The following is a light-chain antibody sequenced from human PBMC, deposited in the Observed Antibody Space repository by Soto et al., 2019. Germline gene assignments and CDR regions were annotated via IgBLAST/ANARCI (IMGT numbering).Light chain of an antibody. CDR1: SSDVGGYNY. CDR3: SSYTTTNTRQIA. J-gene: IGLJ1*01. Sequence: QSALTQPASVSGSPGQSITISCTGTSSDVGGYNYVSWYQQHPGKAPKFIIYDVSNRPSGVSNRFSGSKSGNTASLTISGLQAEDEADYYCSSYTTTNTRQIAFGTGTELTVL. CDR2: DVS. V-gene: IGLV2-14*01.